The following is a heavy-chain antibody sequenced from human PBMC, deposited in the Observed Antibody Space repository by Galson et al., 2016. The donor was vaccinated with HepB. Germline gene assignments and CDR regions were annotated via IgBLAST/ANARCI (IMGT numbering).Heavy chain of an antibody. CDR1: GGSISSSHYY. CDR3: ATYLGGIVRASDY. D-gene: IGHD1-26*01. Sequence: ETLSLTCTVSGGSISSSHYYCGWIRQPPGKGLEWIGYIYYSGSTYYNPSLKSRVTISVDTSKNQFSLKLTSVTAADTAVYYCATYLGGIVRASDYWGQGTLVTVAS. J-gene: IGHJ4*02. CDR2: IYYSGST. V-gene: IGHV4-39*01.